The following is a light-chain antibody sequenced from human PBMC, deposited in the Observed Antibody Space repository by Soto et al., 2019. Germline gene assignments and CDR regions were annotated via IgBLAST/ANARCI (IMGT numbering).Light chain of an antibody. J-gene: IGLJ2*01. Sequence: QAVVAQEPSLTVSPGGTVTLTCGSSTGAVTSGHYPYWFQQKPGQAPTTLIYDTRNTHSWTPARFSGSLLGGKAALTLSGAQHEDEADYYCLLSYSGVRVFGGGTKLTVL. CDR1: TGAVTSGHY. V-gene: IGLV7-46*01. CDR3: LLSYSGVRV. CDR2: DTR.